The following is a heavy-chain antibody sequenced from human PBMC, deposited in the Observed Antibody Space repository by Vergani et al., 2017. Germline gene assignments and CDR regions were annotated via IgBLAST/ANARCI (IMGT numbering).Heavy chain of an antibody. Sequence: EVQLVESGGGVVQPGGSLRLSCAASGFTFDDYAMHWVRQAPGKGLEWVSLISWDGGSTYYADSVKGRFTISRDNSKNSLYLQMNSLRAEDTALYYCARDLAAAVGYYGMDVWGQGTTVTVSS. CDR2: ISWDGGST. D-gene: IGHD6-13*01. V-gene: IGHV3-43D*03. CDR3: ARDLAAAVGYYGMDV. CDR1: GFTFDDYA. J-gene: IGHJ6*02.